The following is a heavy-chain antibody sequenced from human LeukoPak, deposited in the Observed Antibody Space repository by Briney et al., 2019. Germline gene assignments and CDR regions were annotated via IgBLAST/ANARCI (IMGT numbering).Heavy chain of an antibody. D-gene: IGHD1-26*01. CDR2: FDPEDGET. Sequence: GASVKVSCKVSGYTLTELSMHWVRQAPGKGLEWMGGFDPEDGETIYAQKFQGRVTMTEDTSTDTAYMELSSLRSEDTAVYYCATVSVGATLRWFDPWGQGTLVTVSS. CDR3: ATVSVGATLRWFDP. V-gene: IGHV1-24*01. J-gene: IGHJ5*02. CDR1: GYTLTELS.